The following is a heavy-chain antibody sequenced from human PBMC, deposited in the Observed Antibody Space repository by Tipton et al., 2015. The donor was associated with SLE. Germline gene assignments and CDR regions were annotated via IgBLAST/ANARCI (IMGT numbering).Heavy chain of an antibody. J-gene: IGHJ5*02. Sequence: TLSLTCTVSGGSLNNHFCSWIRQSAGKGLEWIGRVSPSGGTNYNPSLKSRVTISVDTSRNQFSLNLSSLTAADTAVYFCARDKWGEYTASTGYFWSFDPWGQEIPVTVSS. CDR3: ARDKWGEYTASTGYFWSFDP. CDR1: GGSLNNHF. CDR2: VSPSGGT. D-gene: IGHD3-9*01. V-gene: IGHV4-4*07.